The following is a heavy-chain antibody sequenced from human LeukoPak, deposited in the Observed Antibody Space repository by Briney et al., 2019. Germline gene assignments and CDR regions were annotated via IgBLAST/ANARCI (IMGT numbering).Heavy chain of an antibody. Sequence: PSETLSLTCAVYGGSFSGYYWSWIRQPPGKGLEWIGEINHSGSTNYNPSLKSRVTISVDTSKNQFSLKLSSVTAAGTAVYYCARGRRRFDPWGQGTLVTVSS. CDR2: INHSGST. CDR3: ARGRRRFDP. CDR1: GGSFSGYY. V-gene: IGHV4-34*01. J-gene: IGHJ5*02.